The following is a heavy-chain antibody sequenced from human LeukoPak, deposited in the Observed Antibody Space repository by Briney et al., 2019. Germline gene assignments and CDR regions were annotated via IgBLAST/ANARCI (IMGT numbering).Heavy chain of an antibody. Sequence: GGSLRLSCAASGFIFRNYAMHWVRQAPGKGLEYVSAISSSGDNTYYGNSVRGRFTISRDNSKNTLFLQMGSLRAEDTAVYYCAREERGLAIDYWGQGTLVTVSS. J-gene: IGHJ4*02. CDR1: GFIFRNYA. V-gene: IGHV3-64*01. CDR3: AREERGLAIDY. CDR2: ISSSGDNT. D-gene: IGHD5-12*01.